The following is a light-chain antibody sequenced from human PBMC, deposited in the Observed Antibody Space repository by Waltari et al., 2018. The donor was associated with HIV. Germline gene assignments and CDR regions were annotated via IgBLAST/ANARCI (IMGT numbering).Light chain of an antibody. J-gene: IGKJ5*01. CDR1: QDISRL. Sequence: DVPLTQSPSFLSASIGDRVTITFRASQDISRLLAWYQQKPGKPPKRLIYTASTWQSGVPYSFSGSGSATQFTLTCSSLEPEDFATYFCQHLKTYPITFGQGTRLDIE. V-gene: IGKV1-9*01. CDR3: QHLKTYPIT. CDR2: TAS.